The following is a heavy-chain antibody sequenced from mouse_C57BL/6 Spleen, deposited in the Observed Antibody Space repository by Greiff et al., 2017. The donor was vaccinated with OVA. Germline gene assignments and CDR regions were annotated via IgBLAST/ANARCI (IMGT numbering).Heavy chain of an antibody. J-gene: IGHJ4*01. D-gene: IGHD2-10*02. V-gene: IGHV1-53*01. CDR1: GYTFTSYW. CDR3: ARRRYGFYYAMDY. CDR2: INPSNGGT. Sequence: QVQLKQPGTELVKPGASVKLSCKASGYTFTSYWMHWVKQRPGQGLEWIGNINPSNGGTNYNEKFKSKATLTVDKSSSTAYMQLSSLTSYDSAVYYCARRRYGFYYAMDYWGKGTSVTVSS.